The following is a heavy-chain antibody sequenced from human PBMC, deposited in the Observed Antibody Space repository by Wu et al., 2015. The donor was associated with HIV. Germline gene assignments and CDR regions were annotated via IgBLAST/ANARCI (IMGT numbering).Heavy chain of an antibody. D-gene: IGHD1-26*01. CDR3: ARGAITQWD. CDR2: INPNSGGT. Sequence: QVQFVQSGAEVKMPGASVKISCKASGYSFIGYYIHWVRQAPGQGLEWMGWINPNSGGTNYAQKFQDRVTMTRDTSITTVYMELSRLRSDDTAVYYCARGAITQWDWGRGTLVTVSS. CDR1: GYSFIGYY. V-gene: IGHV1-2*02. J-gene: IGHJ2*01.